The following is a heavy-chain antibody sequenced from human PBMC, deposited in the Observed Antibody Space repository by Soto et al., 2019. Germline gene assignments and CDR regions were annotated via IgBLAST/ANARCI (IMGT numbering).Heavy chain of an antibody. CDR1: GGSISSGDYY. CDR2: IYYSGST. D-gene: IGHD3-9*01. J-gene: IGHJ4*02. Sequence: SETLSLTCTVSGGSISSGDYYWSWIRQPPGKGLEWIGYIYYSGSTYYNPSLKSRVTISVDTSKNQFSLKLSSLTAADTAVYYCARDRGPYQYYDILTGYSDPRGYFDYWGQGTLVTVSS. CDR3: ARDRGPYQYYDILTGYSDPRGYFDY. V-gene: IGHV4-30-4*01.